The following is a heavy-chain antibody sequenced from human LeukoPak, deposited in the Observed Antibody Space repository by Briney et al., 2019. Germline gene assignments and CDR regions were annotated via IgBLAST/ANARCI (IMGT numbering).Heavy chain of an antibody. J-gene: IGHJ6*04. CDR3: ARVSWAFYYQYGMDV. CDR2: INGDASST. CDR1: GLTLSGYW. Sequence: GGSLRLSCAASGLTLSGYWMHWVRQAPGKGLVWVSRINGDASSTSYADSVKGRFTISRDNAKNTLYLQMNSLRAEDTAVYYCARVSWAFYYQYGMDVWGKGTTVTVSS. V-gene: IGHV3-74*01. D-gene: IGHD3-10*01.